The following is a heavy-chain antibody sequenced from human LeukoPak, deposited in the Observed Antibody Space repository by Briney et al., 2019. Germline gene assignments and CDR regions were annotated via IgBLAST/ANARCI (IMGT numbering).Heavy chain of an antibody. CDR1: GFTFSSYW. CDR3: AREGRSGIAAAGARYYYYYMDV. V-gene: IGHV3-7*01. CDR2: IKQDGSEK. J-gene: IGHJ6*03. Sequence: GGSLRLSCAASGFTFSSYWMSWVRQAPGKGLEWVANIKQDGSEKYYVDSVKGRFTISRDNAKNSLYLQMNSLRAEDTAVYYCAREGRSGIAAAGARYYYYYMDVWGKGTTVTISS. D-gene: IGHD6-13*01.